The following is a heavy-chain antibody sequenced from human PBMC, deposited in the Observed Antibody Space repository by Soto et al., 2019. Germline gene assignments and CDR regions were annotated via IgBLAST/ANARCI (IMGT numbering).Heavy chain of an antibody. CDR3: AKDGGDGYKYPVFDY. CDR1: GFTFSSYG. Sequence: QVQLVESGGGVVQPGRSLRLSCAASGFTFSSYGMHWVRQAPGKGLEWVAVISYDGSNKYYADSVKGRFTISRDNSKNTLYLQMNSLRAEDTAVYYCAKDGGDGYKYPVFDYWGQGTLVTVSS. CDR2: ISYDGSNK. D-gene: IGHD3-16*01. J-gene: IGHJ4*02. V-gene: IGHV3-30*18.